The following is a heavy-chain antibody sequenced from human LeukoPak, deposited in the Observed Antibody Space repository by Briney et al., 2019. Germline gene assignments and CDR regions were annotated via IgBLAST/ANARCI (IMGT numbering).Heavy chain of an antibody. Sequence: GRSLRLSCAASGFTFSSYGMHWVRQAPGKGLAWVAFISYDGSNKFYVDSVKGRFTISRDNFKNTLYLQMNSLSAEDTAVYYCAKGYGSGSYSIDYWGQGTLVTVSS. CDR3: AKGYGSGSYSIDY. CDR1: GFTFSSYG. CDR2: ISYDGSNK. J-gene: IGHJ4*02. D-gene: IGHD3-10*01. V-gene: IGHV3-30*18.